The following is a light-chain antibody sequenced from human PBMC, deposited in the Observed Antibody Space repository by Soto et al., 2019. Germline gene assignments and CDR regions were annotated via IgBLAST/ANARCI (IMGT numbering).Light chain of an antibody. CDR1: QSSSGT. CDR3: QQYERYST. V-gene: IGKV3D-15*01. Sequence: EIEMTQSPSTLSVYQGGRASLSCRASQSSSGTLAWYQQKPGQAPRLLIYGASTRATSFPARFSGSGSGTDFTLTISGLQPEDSATYYCQQYERYSTFGQGTKVDIK. CDR2: GAS. J-gene: IGKJ1*01.